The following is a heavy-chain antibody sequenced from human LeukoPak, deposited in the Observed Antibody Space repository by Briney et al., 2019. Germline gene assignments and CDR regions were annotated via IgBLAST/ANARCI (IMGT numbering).Heavy chain of an antibody. CDR3: ARRGGNYYGSGSVNWFDP. V-gene: IGHV4-39*01. J-gene: IGHJ5*02. CDR2: IYYSGST. Sequence: SETLSLTCTVSGGSISSSSYYWGWIRQPPGKGLEWIGRIYYSGSTYYNPSLKSRVTISVATSKNQFSLKLSSVTAADTAVHYCARRGGNYYGSGSVNWFDPWGQGTLVTVSS. D-gene: IGHD3-10*01. CDR1: GGSISSSSYY.